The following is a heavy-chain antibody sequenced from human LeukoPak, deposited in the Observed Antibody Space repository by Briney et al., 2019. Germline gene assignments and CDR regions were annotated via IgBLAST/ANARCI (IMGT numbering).Heavy chain of an antibody. Sequence: SVKVSCKASGGTFSSYAISWVRQAPGQGLEWMGGIIPIFGTANYAQKFQGRVTITADESTSTAYMELSSLGSEDTAVYYCARADYGSGSYYNFYFDYWGQGTLVTVSS. D-gene: IGHD3-10*01. CDR1: GGTFSSYA. J-gene: IGHJ4*02. CDR3: ARADYGSGSYYNFYFDY. V-gene: IGHV1-69*13. CDR2: IIPIFGTA.